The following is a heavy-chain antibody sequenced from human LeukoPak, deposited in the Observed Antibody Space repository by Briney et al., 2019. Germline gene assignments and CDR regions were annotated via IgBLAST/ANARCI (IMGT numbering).Heavy chain of an antibody. CDR1: GYTFTGYA. Sequence: GASVKVSCKASGYTFTGYAMNWVRQAPGQGLEWMGWINTNTGNPTYAQGFTGRFVFSLDTSVSTAYLQISSLKAEDTAVYYCARAEAIIRFLEWLGYYYGMDVWGQGTTVTVSS. J-gene: IGHJ6*02. CDR3: ARAEAIIRFLEWLGYYYGMDV. V-gene: IGHV7-4-1*02. D-gene: IGHD3-3*01. CDR2: INTNTGNP.